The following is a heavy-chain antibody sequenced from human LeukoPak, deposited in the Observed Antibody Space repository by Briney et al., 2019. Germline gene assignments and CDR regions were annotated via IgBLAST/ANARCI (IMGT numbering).Heavy chain of an antibody. CDR2: IKQDGSER. D-gene: IGHD4-17*01. V-gene: IGHV3-7*01. J-gene: IGHJ4*02. CDR3: AREDYGDHVPFDY. Sequence: GGSLRLSCAASGFTFSSYWMSWVRQAPGKGLDRVANIKQDGSERYYVYSVKGRFTISRDNAKNSLYLQMNSLRAEDTAVYYCAREDYGDHVPFDYWGQGTLVTVSS. CDR1: GFTFSSYW.